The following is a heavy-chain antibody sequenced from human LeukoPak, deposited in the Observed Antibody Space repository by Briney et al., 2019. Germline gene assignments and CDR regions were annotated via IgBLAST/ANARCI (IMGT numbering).Heavy chain of an antibody. Sequence: PSETLSLTCAVYGGSFSGYYWRWIRQPPGKGLEWIGEINHSGSTNYNQSLKSRVTISVDTSKNQLSLKLSSVTAADTAVYYCAKYGAIRGYSVPDYWGQGTLVTVSS. CDR3: AKYGAIRGYSVPDY. D-gene: IGHD5/OR15-5a*01. CDR2: INHSGST. V-gene: IGHV4-34*01. J-gene: IGHJ4*02. CDR1: GGSFSGYY.